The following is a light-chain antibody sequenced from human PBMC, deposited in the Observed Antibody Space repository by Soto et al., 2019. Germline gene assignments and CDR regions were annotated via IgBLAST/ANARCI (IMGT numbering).Light chain of an antibody. Sequence: QSALAQPASVSGSPGQSITISCTGTSSDVGAYNYVSWYHQHHPGKAPELIIYDVTDRPSGVSTHFSGSKSGNTASLTISGLQAEDEGDYYCSSYTTIKTVIFGGGTKVTVL. CDR2: DVT. V-gene: IGLV2-14*01. J-gene: IGLJ2*01. CDR1: SSDVGAYNY. CDR3: SSYTTIKTVI.